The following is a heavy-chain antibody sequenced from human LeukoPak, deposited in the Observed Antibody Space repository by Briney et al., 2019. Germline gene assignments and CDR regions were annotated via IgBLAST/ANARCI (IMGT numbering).Heavy chain of an antibody. Sequence: SETLSLTCTVSGDSISSSNSYRGWIRQPPGKGLEWIGYIYYSGSTNYNPSLKSRVTISVDTSKNQFSLKLSSVTAADTAVYYCARGEPLSPYWYFDLWGRGTLVTVSS. V-gene: IGHV4-61*05. D-gene: IGHD1-14*01. CDR3: ARGEPLSPYWYFDL. J-gene: IGHJ2*01. CDR2: IYYSGST. CDR1: GDSISSSNSY.